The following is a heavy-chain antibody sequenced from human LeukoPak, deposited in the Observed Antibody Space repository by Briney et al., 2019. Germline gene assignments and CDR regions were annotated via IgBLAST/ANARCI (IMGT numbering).Heavy chain of an antibody. CDR3: ARGYGRITIFGVVLYYYYMDV. J-gene: IGHJ6*03. Sequence: ASVKVSCKASGYTFTSYGISWVRQAPGQGLEWMGWISAYNGNTSYAQKLQGRVTMTTDTSTSTAYMELRSLRSDDTAVYYCARGYGRITIFGVVLYYYYMDVWGKGTTVTVSS. CDR2: ISAYNGNT. D-gene: IGHD3-3*01. CDR1: GYTFTSYG. V-gene: IGHV1-18*01.